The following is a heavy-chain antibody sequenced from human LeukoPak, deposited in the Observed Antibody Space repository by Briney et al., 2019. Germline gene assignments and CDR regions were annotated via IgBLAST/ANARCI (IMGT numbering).Heavy chain of an antibody. D-gene: IGHD1-26*01. V-gene: IGHV3-48*02. CDR3: ARGERSGSFDY. Sequence: GGSLRLSCVASGFSFNSYDMNWVRQAPGKGLEWVSYISGSSDSTTMIYYADSVRGRFTISRDNAKNSLFLQMNSLRDEDTAVYYCARGERSGSFDYWGQGTLVTVSS. J-gene: IGHJ4*02. CDR1: GFSFNSYD. CDR2: ISGSSDSTTMI.